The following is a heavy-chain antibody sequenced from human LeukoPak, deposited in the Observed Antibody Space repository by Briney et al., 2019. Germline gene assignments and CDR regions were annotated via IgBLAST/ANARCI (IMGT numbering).Heavy chain of an antibody. Sequence: GESLKISCKGSGYSSTSYWIGWVRQMPGKGLEWMGIIYPGDSDTRYSPSFQGQVTISADKSISTAYLQWSSLKASDTAMYYCARLIGSWYGDYYYGMDVWGQGTTVTVSS. J-gene: IGHJ6*02. CDR1: GYSSTSYW. V-gene: IGHV5-51*01. CDR2: IYPGDSDT. CDR3: ARLIGSWYGDYYYGMDV. D-gene: IGHD6-13*01.